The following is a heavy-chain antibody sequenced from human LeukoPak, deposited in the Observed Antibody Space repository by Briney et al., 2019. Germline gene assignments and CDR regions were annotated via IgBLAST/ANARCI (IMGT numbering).Heavy chain of an antibody. J-gene: IGHJ4*02. Sequence: PSETLSLTCTVSGGSISSGGYYWSWIRQPPGKGLEWIGYIYYSGSTNYNPSLKSRVTISVDTSKNQFSLKLSSVTAADTAVYYCARDSGSGWNYWGQGTLVTVSS. V-gene: IGHV4-61*08. CDR2: IYYSGST. CDR3: ARDSGSGWNY. D-gene: IGHD6-19*01. CDR1: GGSISSGGYY.